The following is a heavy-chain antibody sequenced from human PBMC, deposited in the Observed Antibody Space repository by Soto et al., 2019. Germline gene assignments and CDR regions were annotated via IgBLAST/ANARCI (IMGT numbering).Heavy chain of an antibody. CDR3: ARVKVLAAIPNYYYGMDV. J-gene: IGHJ6*02. D-gene: IGHD2-2*01. CDR1: GFTVSSNY. V-gene: IGHV3-53*01. CDR2: IHSDDNT. Sequence: EVQLVESGGGLIQPGGSLRLSCAASGFTVSSNYLSWVRQAPGKGLEWVSVIHSDDNTYYADSVKGRFTISRDNSKNTLYLQLNSLRAEDTAVYYCARVKVLAAIPNYYYGMDVWGQGTTVTVSS.